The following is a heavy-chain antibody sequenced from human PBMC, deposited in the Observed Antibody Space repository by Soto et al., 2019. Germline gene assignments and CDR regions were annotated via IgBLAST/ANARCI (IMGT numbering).Heavy chain of an antibody. CDR3: AKVVVAATRGKNY. CDR2: ISGSGGST. J-gene: IGHJ4*02. CDR1: GFTFSSYA. Sequence: EVQLLESGGGLVQPGGSLRLSCAASGFTFSSYAMSWVRQAPGKGLEWVSAISGSGGSTYYADSVKGRFTISRDNSKNTRYLQMNSLRAEDTAVYYCAKVVVAATRGKNYWGQGTLVTVSS. V-gene: IGHV3-23*01. D-gene: IGHD2-15*01.